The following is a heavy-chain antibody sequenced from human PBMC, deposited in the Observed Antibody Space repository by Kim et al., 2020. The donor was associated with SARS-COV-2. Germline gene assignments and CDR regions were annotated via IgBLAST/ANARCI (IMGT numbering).Heavy chain of an antibody. CDR1: GFSFSSYG. Sequence: GGSLRLSCAASGFSFSSYGMHWVRQASGKGLEWVAYISYDGSDKFYADSVKGRFTISRDNSENTLYLQTNSLRADDTAVFYCARGPVDPKDGCYFDLWGRGTLVTVSS. CDR2: ISYDGSDK. V-gene: IGHV3-33*01. D-gene: IGHD5-12*01. CDR3: ARGPVDPKDGCYFDL. J-gene: IGHJ2*01.